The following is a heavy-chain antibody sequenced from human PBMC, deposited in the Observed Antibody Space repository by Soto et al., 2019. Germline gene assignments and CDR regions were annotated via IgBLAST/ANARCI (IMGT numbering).Heavy chain of an antibody. J-gene: IGHJ6*02. CDR3: ARAGIVGADYYYYGMDV. V-gene: IGHV1-2*04. CDR1: GYTFTGYY. CDR2: INPNSGGT. Sequence: ASVKVSCKSSGYTFTGYYMHCVPQAPGQGLEWMGWINPNSGGTNYAQKFQGWVTMTRDTSISTAYMELSRLRSDDTAVYYCARAGIVGADYYYYGMDVWGQGTTVTVSS. D-gene: IGHD1-26*01.